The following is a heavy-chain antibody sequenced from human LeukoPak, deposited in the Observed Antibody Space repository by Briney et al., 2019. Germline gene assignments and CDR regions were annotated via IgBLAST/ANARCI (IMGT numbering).Heavy chain of an antibody. CDR3: ARAPRDSSGYKGLSGFDY. CDR2: IYYSGST. CDR1: GGSISSGGYY. J-gene: IGHJ4*02. V-gene: IGHV4-31*03. Sequence: KPSETLSLTCTVSGGSISSGGYYWSWIRQHPGKGLEWIGYIYYSGSTYYNPSLKSRVTISVDTSKNQFSLKLSSVTAADTAVYYCARAPRDSSGYKGLSGFDYWGQGTLVTVSS. D-gene: IGHD3-22*01.